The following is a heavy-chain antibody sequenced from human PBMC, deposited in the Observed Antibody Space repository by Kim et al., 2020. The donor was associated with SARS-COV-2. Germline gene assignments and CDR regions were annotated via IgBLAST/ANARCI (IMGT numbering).Heavy chain of an antibody. D-gene: IGHD3-22*01. J-gene: IGHJ4*02. V-gene: IGHV3-11*06. CDR3: ARAPLWNPGSRGYADF. Sequence: KSRITIARDNTKNSLYLQINSLRIEDTAVYYCARAPLWNPGSRGYADFWGQGTLVTVSS.